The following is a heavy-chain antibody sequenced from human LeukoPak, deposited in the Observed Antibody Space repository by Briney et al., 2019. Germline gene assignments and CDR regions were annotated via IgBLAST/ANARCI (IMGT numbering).Heavy chain of an antibody. D-gene: IGHD5-12*01. V-gene: IGHV3-48*04. J-gene: IGHJ4*02. Sequence: PGGSLRISCAASGFTFIDYSMNWVRQAPGKGLEWISYVGISSGNTKYADSVKGRFTISGDSAKNSVFLQMNSLRVEDTAVYYCARDHRYAFDNWGQGTLVTVSS. CDR2: VGISSGNT. CDR1: GFTFIDYS. CDR3: ARDHRYAFDN.